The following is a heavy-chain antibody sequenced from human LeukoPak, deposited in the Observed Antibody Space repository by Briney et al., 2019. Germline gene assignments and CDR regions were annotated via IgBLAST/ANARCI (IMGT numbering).Heavy chain of an antibody. D-gene: IGHD3-10*01. Sequence: SETLSLTCAVYGGSFSGHYWSWIRQPPGKGLEWIGEINHSGSTNYNPSLKSRVTISVDTSKNQFSLKLSSVTAADTAVYYCARGTSLWFGVGYYGMDVWGQGTTVTVSS. CDR3: ARGTSLWFGVGYYGMDV. CDR2: INHSGST. J-gene: IGHJ6*02. CDR1: GGSFSGHY. V-gene: IGHV4-34*01.